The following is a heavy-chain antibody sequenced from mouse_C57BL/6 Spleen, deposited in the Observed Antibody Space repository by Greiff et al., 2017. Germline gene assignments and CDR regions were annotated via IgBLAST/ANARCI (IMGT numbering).Heavy chain of an antibody. CDR3: ARSLYGSSYWYFDV. Sequence: VQLQQSGPELVKPGASVKISCKASGYSFTSYYIHWVKQRPGQGLEWIGWIYPGSGNTKYNEKFKGKATLTADTSSSTAYMQLSSLTSEDSAVYYCARSLYGSSYWYFDVWGTGTTVTVSS. V-gene: IGHV1-66*01. CDR2: IYPGSGNT. D-gene: IGHD1-1*01. CDR1: GYSFTSYY. J-gene: IGHJ1*03.